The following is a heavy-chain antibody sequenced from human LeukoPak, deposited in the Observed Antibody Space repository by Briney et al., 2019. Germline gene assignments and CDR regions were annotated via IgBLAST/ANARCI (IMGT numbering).Heavy chain of an antibody. V-gene: IGHV4-39*07. D-gene: IGHD3-3*01. Sequence: SETLSLTCTVSGGSISSSSYYWGWIRQPPGKGLERIGSIYYSGSTYYNPSLRSRVTISVDTSKNQFSLKLSSVTAADTAVYYCARDGDYDFWSGYQYYFDYWGQGTLVTVSS. CDR1: GGSISSSSYY. CDR3: ARDGDYDFWSGYQYYFDY. J-gene: IGHJ4*02. CDR2: IYYSGST.